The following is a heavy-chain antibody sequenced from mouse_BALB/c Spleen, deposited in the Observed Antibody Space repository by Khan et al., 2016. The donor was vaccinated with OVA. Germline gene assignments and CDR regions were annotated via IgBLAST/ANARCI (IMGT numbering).Heavy chain of an antibody. CDR2: ISAGGSYT. CDR1: GFTFSDYY. CDR3: ERGYYGDPLAY. Sequence: EVALVESGGGLVKPGGSLKLSCAASGFTFSDYYMYWVRQTPEKRLEWVATISAGGSYTYYPDRVKGRFTISRDDAKNNLYLQMSSLKSEDTAMYYCERGYYGDPLAYWGQGTLVTVSA. D-gene: IGHD2-13*01. J-gene: IGHJ3*01. V-gene: IGHV5-4*02.